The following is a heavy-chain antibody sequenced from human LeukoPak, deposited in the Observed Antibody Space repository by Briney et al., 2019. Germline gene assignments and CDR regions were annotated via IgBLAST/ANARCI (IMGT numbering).Heavy chain of an antibody. CDR3: ARWGNYYGSGADY. Sequence: GGSLRLSCAASGFTFSSYWMTWVRQAPGKGLEWVANIKQDGSEKYYVDSVKGRFTVSRDNAKNSLYLQMNSLRAEDTAMYYCARWGNYYGSGADYWGQGTLVTVSS. V-gene: IGHV3-7*01. D-gene: IGHD3-10*01. J-gene: IGHJ4*02. CDR1: GFTFSSYW. CDR2: IKQDGSEK.